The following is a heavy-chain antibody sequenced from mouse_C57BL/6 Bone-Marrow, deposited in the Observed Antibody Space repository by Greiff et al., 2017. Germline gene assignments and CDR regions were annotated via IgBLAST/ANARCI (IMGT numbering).Heavy chain of an antibody. V-gene: IGHV1-50*01. J-gene: IGHJ2*01. Sequence: QVQLQQPGAELVKPGASVKLSCKASGYTFTSYWMQWVKQRPGQGLEWIGEIDPSDSYTNYNQKFKGKATLTVDTASSTAYMQLSSLTAEDSAVYYCAREDGYYSFDYWGQGTTLTVSA. CDR1: GYTFTSYW. CDR3: AREDGYYSFDY. CDR2: IDPSDSYT. D-gene: IGHD2-3*01.